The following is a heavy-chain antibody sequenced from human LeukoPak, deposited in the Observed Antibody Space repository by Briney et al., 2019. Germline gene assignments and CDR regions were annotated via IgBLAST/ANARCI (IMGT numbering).Heavy chain of an antibody. Sequence: PGGSLRLSCAASGFTFSDYYMSWIRQAPGKGLEWVSYISSGGSTIYYADSVKGRFTISRHNAKNSLYLQMNSLRVEDTAVYYCARDSSGWSNWFDPWGQGTLVTVSS. CDR1: GFTFSDYY. D-gene: IGHD6-19*01. CDR3: ARDSSGWSNWFDP. CDR2: ISSGGSTI. J-gene: IGHJ5*02. V-gene: IGHV3-11*04.